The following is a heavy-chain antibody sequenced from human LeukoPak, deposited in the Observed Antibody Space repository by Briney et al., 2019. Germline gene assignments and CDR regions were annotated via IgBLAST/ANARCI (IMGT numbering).Heavy chain of an antibody. D-gene: IGHD5-12*01. CDR2: ISWNSGSI. CDR1: GFTFDDYV. CDR3: AREWDSGSSSLDL. Sequence: GGSLRLSCAASGFTFDDYVMHWVRQDPGKGLEWVSGISWNSGSIGYADSVRGRFIISRDNAKNSLFLQMHSLRAEDTALYYCAREWDSGSSSLDLWGQGTLVTVSS. J-gene: IGHJ4*02. V-gene: IGHV3-9*01.